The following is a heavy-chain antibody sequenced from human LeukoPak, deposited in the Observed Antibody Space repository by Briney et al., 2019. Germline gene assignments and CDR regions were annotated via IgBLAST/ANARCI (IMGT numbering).Heavy chain of an antibody. J-gene: IGHJ4*02. CDR1: GGSFSGYY. Sequence: SETLSLTCAVYGGSFSGYYWSWIRQPPGKGLEWIGEINHSGSTNYNPSLKSRVTISVDTSKNQFSLKLSSVTAADTAVYYCARDPGLERSGGVSFDYWGQGSLVTVSS. CDR3: ARDPGLERSGGVSFDY. CDR2: INHSGST. D-gene: IGHD1-1*01. V-gene: IGHV4-34*01.